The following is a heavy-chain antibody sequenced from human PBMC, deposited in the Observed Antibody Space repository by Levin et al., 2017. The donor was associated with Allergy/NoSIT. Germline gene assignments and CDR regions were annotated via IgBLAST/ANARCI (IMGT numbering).Heavy chain of an antibody. Sequence: LSLTCAASGFTFSSYAMSWVRQAPGKGLEWVSAISGSGGSTYYADSVKGRFTISRDNSKNTLYLQMNSLRAEDTAVYYCAKMNKDSSGWPLNFDYWGQGTLVTVSS. D-gene: IGHD6-19*01. CDR1: GFTFSSYA. J-gene: IGHJ4*02. V-gene: IGHV3-23*01. CDR2: ISGSGGST. CDR3: AKMNKDSSGWPLNFDY.